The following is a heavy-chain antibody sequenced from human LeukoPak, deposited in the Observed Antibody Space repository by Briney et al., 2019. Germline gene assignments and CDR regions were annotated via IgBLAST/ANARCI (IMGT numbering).Heavy chain of an antibody. Sequence: SGPTLVNPTQTLTLTCTFPGFSLSTSGMCVSWIRQPPGKALEWLARIDWDDDKYYSTSLKTRLTISKDTSKNQVVLTMTNMDPVDTATYYCARIIRYSSGWYTDDYWGQGTLVTVSP. D-gene: IGHD6-19*01. CDR3: ARIIRYSSGWYTDDY. J-gene: IGHJ4*02. V-gene: IGHV2-70*11. CDR2: IDWDDDK. CDR1: GFSLSTSGMC.